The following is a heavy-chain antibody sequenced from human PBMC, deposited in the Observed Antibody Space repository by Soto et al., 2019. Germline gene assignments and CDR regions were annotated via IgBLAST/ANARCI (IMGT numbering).Heavy chain of an antibody. CDR2: IYNGNT. D-gene: IGHD4-17*01. Sequence: QVQLQESGPGVVKPSETLSLTCSISGGSISGYYWTWIRQSPRKGLEYIGYIYNGNTNYNPSLNSPVTISVDTTKNQFSLKPTSVTAADTADYYCGRISPHGDYAYWGQGTLVTVSS. J-gene: IGHJ4*02. V-gene: IGHV4-59*08. CDR1: GGSISGYY. CDR3: GRISPHGDYAY.